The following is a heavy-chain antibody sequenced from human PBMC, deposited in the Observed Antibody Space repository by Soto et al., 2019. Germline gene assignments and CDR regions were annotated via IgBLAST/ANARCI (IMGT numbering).Heavy chain of an antibody. CDR1: GYIFTTYE. CDR2: MSPSSGNT. V-gene: IGHV1-8*01. Sequence: QVQLVQSGAEVKKPGASVKVSCKASGYIFTTYEINWVRQVPGQGLEWMGWMSPSSGNTGYVDQFRGRVNMTSNTSMTTSYMELSSLRSEDTAVYYCARVGGQLFGDHGMDVWGQGTTVTVSS. J-gene: IGHJ6*02. CDR3: ARVGGQLFGDHGMDV. D-gene: IGHD3-10*01.